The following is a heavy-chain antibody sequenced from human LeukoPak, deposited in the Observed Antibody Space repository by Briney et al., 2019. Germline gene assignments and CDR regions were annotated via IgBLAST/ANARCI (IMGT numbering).Heavy chain of an antibody. CDR1: GYTFTSYA. D-gene: IGHD1-26*01. V-gene: IGHV1-46*01. J-gene: IGHJ5*02. CDR2: INPTGTKT. Sequence: ASVKVSCKASGYTFTSYAMNWVRQAPGQGLEWVGLINPTGTKTLYAQKFQGRVTMTRDMTTTTDYMEMSDLRSEDTAVYFCARDNSVGDLAWWFDPWGQGTLVIVSS. CDR3: ARDNSVGDLAWWFDP.